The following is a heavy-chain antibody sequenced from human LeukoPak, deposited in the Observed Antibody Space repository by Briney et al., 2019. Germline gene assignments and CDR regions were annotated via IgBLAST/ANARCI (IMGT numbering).Heavy chain of an antibody. CDR1: GGSMSGYY. CDR3: ARLEGYSSGFDP. D-gene: IGHD2-15*01. Sequence: PSETLSLTCLVSGGSMSGYYWSWIRQPPGKGLEWIGHIYYTGSTNYNPSLKSRVTILIDTSNNHFSLQLSSLTTADTAIYYCARLEGYSSGFDPWGQGILVTVSS. CDR2: IYYTGST. J-gene: IGHJ5*02. V-gene: IGHV4-59*01.